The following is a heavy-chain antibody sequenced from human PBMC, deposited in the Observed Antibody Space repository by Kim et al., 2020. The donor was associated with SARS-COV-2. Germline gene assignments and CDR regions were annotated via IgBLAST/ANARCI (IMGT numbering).Heavy chain of an antibody. D-gene: IGHD3-10*01. Sequence: GGSLRLFCAASGFTFSSYWMSWVRQAPGKGLEWVANIKQDGSEKYYVDSVKGRFTISRDNAKNSLYLQMNSLRAEDTAVYYCARVSGLLWFGELLYNYYYGMDVWGQGNTDTV. CDR3: ARVSGLLWFGELLYNYYYGMDV. CDR1: GFTFSSYW. V-gene: IGHV3-7*01. J-gene: IGHJ6*02. CDR2: IKQDGSEK.